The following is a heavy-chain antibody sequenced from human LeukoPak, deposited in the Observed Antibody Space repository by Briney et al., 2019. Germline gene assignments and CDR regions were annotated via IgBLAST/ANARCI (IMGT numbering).Heavy chain of an antibody. J-gene: IGHJ4*02. V-gene: IGHV3-30*18. D-gene: IGHD5-18*01. CDR1: GFTFSSYG. Sequence: GGSLRLSCAASGFTFSSYGMHWVRQAPGKGLEWVAVISYDGSNKYYADSVKGRFTISRDNSKNTLYLQMHSLRAEDTAVYYCAKFPGSYGSYWGQGTLVTVSS. CDR2: ISYDGSNK. CDR3: AKFPGSYGSY.